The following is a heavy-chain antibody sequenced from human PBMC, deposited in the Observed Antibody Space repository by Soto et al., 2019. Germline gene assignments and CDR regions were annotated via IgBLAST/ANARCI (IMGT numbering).Heavy chain of an antibody. V-gene: IGHV3-74*01. Sequence: EEQLVESGGGVIQPGGSLRLSCAASGFTLSNNWMHWVRQAPGKGLMWVSRINSDGSSRSYGDSVQGRFTISRDNAKNTLYLQMNSLGVEDTAVYYCARDGDRPRADAFDMWGQGTMVTISS. CDR2: INSDGSSR. CDR3: ARDGDRPRADAFDM. D-gene: IGHD7-27*01. CDR1: GFTLSNNW. J-gene: IGHJ3*02.